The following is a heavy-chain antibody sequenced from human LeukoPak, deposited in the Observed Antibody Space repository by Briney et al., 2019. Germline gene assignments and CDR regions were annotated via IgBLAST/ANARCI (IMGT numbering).Heavy chain of an antibody. J-gene: IGHJ4*02. V-gene: IGHV3-7*01. CDR2: IKQDGSEK. CDR1: GFTVSSNY. Sequence: GGSLRLSCAASGFTVSSNYMSWVRQAPGKGLEWVANIKQDGSEKYYVDSVKGRFTISRDNAKNSLYLQMNSLRAEGTAVYYCARDGFDWRENDYWGQGTLVTVSS. CDR3: ARDGFDWRENDY. D-gene: IGHD3-9*01.